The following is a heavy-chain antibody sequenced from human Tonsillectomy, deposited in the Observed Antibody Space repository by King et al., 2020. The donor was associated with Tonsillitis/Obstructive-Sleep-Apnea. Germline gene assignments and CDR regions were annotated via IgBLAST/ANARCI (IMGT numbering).Heavy chain of an antibody. CDR2: IIPMSGIA. CDR3: AGGEADIVALYYMDV. D-gene: IGHD2-15*01. Sequence: QLVQSGAEVKKPGSSVKVSCKASGGTFSSHSICWVRQAPGQGPEWMGRIIPMSGIANYAQKFQGRVTITADKSTSTAYMELSSLRSEDTAVYYCAGGEADIVALYYMDVWGKGTTVTVSS. V-gene: IGHV1-69*04. J-gene: IGHJ6*03. CDR1: GGTFSSHS.